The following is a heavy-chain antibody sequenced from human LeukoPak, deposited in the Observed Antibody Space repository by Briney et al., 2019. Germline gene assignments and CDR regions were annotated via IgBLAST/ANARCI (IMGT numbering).Heavy chain of an antibody. D-gene: IGHD5-12*01. V-gene: IGHV4-61*05. CDR3: ARRSFRGGTNSGDAFDI. J-gene: IGHJ3*02. CDR1: GGSISSSSYY. CDR2: IYYSGST. Sequence: SETLSLTCTVSGGSISSSSYYWGWIRQPPGKGLEWIGYIYYSGSTNYNPSLKSRVTISVDTSKNQFSLKLSSVTAADTAVYYCARRSFRGGTNSGDAFDIWGQGTMVTVSS.